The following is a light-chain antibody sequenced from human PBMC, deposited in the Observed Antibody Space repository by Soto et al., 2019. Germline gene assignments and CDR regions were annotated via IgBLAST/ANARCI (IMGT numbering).Light chain of an antibody. V-gene: IGLV2-14*01. Sequence: SALAQPASVSGSPGHSITISFTGTSSDFGLYDYVSWYQQHPGKAPQPMIYAVSNRPSGVSNRFSASKSGNTASLFISGLQAEDEADYYCSSSTSDSSYVFGSGTKVTV. CDR1: SSDFGLYDY. CDR2: AVS. CDR3: SSSTSDSSYV. J-gene: IGLJ1*01.